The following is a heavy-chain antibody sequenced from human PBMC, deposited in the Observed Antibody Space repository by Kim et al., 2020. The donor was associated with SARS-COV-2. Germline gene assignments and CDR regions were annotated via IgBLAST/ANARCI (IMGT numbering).Heavy chain of an antibody. Sequence: VKCRFTLSRDNAKNSLYLQMSSLRAEDTALYYCARGGGIAAAGTSYGMDVWGQGTTVTVSS. V-gene: IGHV3-20*03. J-gene: IGHJ6*02. CDR3: ARGGGIAAAGTSYGMDV. D-gene: IGHD6-13*01.